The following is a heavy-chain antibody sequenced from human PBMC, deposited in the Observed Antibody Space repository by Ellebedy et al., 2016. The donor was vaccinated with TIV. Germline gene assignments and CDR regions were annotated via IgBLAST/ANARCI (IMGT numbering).Heavy chain of an antibody. CDR3: ARYMVQGMVARYLWFDY. D-gene: IGHD5-12*01. V-gene: IGHV1-18*04. CDR1: GYTFTANY. Sequence: ASVKVSCKASGYTFTANYLHWVRQAPGQGLQWMGWISPYTGNIKYGQKFQGRVTMTTDTSTSTAYMELRSLRSDDTAVYYCARYMVQGMVARYLWFDYWGQGTLVTVSS. CDR2: ISPYTGNI. J-gene: IGHJ4*02.